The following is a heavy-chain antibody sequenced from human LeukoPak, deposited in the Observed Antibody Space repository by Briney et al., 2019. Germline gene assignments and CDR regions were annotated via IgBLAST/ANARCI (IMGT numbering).Heavy chain of an antibody. CDR3: ARHVMSFIVVVPAASIGGWFDP. Sequence: GESLKISCKGSGYSFTSYWIGWVRQMPGKGLEWMGIIYPGVSDTRYSPSFQGQVTISADKSISTAYLQWSSLKASDTAMYYCARHVMSFIVVVPAASIGGWFDPWGQGTLVTVSS. CDR2: IYPGVSDT. J-gene: IGHJ5*02. V-gene: IGHV5-51*01. CDR1: GYSFTSYW. D-gene: IGHD2-2*01.